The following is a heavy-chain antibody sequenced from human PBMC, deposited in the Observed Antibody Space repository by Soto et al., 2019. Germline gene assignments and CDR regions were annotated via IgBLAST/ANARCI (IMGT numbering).Heavy chain of an antibody. J-gene: IGHJ5*02. CDR1: GGSFSGYY. V-gene: IGHV4-34*01. Sequence: QVQLQQWGAGLLKPSETLSLTCAVYGGSFSGYYWSWIRQPPGKGLEWIGEINHSGSTNYNPSLKSRVTISVDTSKNQFSLKLSSVTAADTAVYYCARVVVVPAAIRGWSDPWGQGTLVTVSS. D-gene: IGHD2-2*02. CDR3: ARVVVVPAAIRGWSDP. CDR2: INHSGST.